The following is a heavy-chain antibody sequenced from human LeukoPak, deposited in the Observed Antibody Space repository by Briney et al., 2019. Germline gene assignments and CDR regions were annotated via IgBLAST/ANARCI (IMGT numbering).Heavy chain of an antibody. CDR3: VRIVGVPTDDNY. J-gene: IGHJ4*02. Sequence: GGSLRLSCLASGFTFSTYWMHWVRQAPGKGLVWVSRINSDGSSTSYADSVKGRFTISRDNAKNTLYLQMNSLRDEDTAVYYCVRIVGVPTDDNYWGQGTLVTVSS. CDR2: INSDGSST. V-gene: IGHV3-74*01. CDR1: GFTFSTYW. D-gene: IGHD2-2*01.